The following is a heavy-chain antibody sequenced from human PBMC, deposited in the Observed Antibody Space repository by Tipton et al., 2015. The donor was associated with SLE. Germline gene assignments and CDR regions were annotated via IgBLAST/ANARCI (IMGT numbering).Heavy chain of an antibody. D-gene: IGHD6-13*01. CDR2: INHSGST. J-gene: IGHJ4*02. CDR3: ARDQVRRQQLVWPLDY. Sequence: TLSLTCTVSGGSISSGDYYWSWIRQPPGKGLEWIGEINHSGSTNYNPSLKSRVTISVDTSKNQFSLQLNSVTPEDTAVYYCARDQVRRQQLVWPLDYWGQGTLVTVSS. V-gene: IGHV4-30-4*01. CDR1: GGSISSGDYY.